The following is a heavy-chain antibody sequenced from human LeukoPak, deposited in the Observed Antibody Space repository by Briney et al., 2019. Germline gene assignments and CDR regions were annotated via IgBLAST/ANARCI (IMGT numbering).Heavy chain of an antibody. J-gene: IGHJ4*02. V-gene: IGHV3-53*01. Sequence: PGGSLRLSCAASGFTVSSNYMSWVRQAPGKGLEWVSVIYSGGSTYYADSVKGRFTISRDNSKNTLYLQMNSLRAEDTAVYYCAKDQVVVVALFDYWGQGTLVTVSS. CDR3: AKDQVVVVALFDY. CDR2: IYSGGST. CDR1: GFTVSSNY. D-gene: IGHD2-15*01.